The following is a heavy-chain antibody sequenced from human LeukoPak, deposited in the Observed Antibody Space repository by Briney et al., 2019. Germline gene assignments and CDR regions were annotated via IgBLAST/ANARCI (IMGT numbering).Heavy chain of an antibody. CDR2: IHPRDSET. D-gene: IGHD3-22*01. Sequence: GESLKISCQTSGYSFTNYWIGWVRQMPGKGLESMGIIHPRDSETRYTPSFQGQVTFSVDRSTSTAYLQWNSLKASDTAIFYCARLDSGGYYYVHYWGQGTLVTVSS. J-gene: IGHJ4*02. CDR3: ARLDSGGYYYVHY. CDR1: GYSFTNYW. V-gene: IGHV5-51*01.